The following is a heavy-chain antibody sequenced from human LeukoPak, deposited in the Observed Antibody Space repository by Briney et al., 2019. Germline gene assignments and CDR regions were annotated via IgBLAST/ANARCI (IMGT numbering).Heavy chain of an antibody. D-gene: IGHD1-26*01. CDR2: IYYSGST. CDR3: ARDREGFPHYYYYYMDV. V-gene: IGHV4-39*07. CDR1: GGSISSSSYY. J-gene: IGHJ6*03. Sequence: SETLSLTCTVSGGSISSSSYYWGWIRQPPGKGLEWIGSIYYSGSTYYNPSLKSRVTISVDTSKNQFSLKLSSVTAADTAVYYCARDREGFPHYYYYYMDVWGKGTTVTVSS.